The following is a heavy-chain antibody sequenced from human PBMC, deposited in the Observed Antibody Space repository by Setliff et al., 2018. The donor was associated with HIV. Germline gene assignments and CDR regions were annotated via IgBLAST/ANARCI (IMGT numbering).Heavy chain of an antibody. CDR1: GDSLRSTNSY. V-gene: IGHV4-39*07. Sequence: PSETLSLTCTVSGDSLRSTNSYWGWIRQPPGRGLEWIGTIYYSGTTYYIPSLKSRVTISVDTSKNQFSLKLSSVTAADTAVYYCARGVVAYDYGDLISLHYFDYWGPGTLVTVSS. CDR2: IYYSGTT. D-gene: IGHD4-17*01. J-gene: IGHJ4*02. CDR3: ARGVVAYDYGDLISLHYFDY.